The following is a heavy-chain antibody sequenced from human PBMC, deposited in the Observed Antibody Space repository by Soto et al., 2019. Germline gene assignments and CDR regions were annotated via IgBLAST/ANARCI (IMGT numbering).Heavy chain of an antibody. Sequence: PGGSLRLSCAASGFTFSSYSMNWVRQAPGKGLEWVSSISSSSSYIYYADSVKGRFTISRDNAKNSLYLQMNSLRAEDTALYYCARVGRTIFAVAIIPGLRYMEVWGQGTTVTVSS. CDR2: ISSSSSYI. CDR3: ARVGRTIFAVAIIPGLRYMEV. J-gene: IGHJ6*03. D-gene: IGHD3-3*01. V-gene: IGHV3-21*01. CDR1: GFTFSSYS.